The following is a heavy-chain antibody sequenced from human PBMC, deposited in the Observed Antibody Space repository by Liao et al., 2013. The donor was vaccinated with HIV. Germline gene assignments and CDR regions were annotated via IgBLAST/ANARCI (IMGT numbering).Heavy chain of an antibody. CDR3: ARGSIPVTGYSSGWYLRTGYFQH. Sequence: QVQLQESGPGLVKPSQTLSLTCTVSGGSISSGSYYWSWIRQPAGKGLEWIGRIYTSGSTNYNPSLKSRVTISVDTSKNQFSLKLSSVTAADTAVYYCARGSIPVTGYSSGWYLRTGYFQHWGQGTLVTVSS. J-gene: IGHJ1*01. V-gene: IGHV4-61*02. CDR1: GGSISSGSYY. CDR2: IYTSGST. D-gene: IGHD6-19*01.